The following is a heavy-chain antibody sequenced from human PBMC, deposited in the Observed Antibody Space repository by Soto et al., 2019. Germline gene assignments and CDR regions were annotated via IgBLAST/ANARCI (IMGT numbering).Heavy chain of an antibody. J-gene: IGHJ3*01. V-gene: IGHV1-18*01. Sequence: ASVKVSCKASGYSFSNYGISWVREAPGQGLEWMGWISTYNGDTDYPQKVQGRVTMTTDTSTSTAYLELRSLSSDDTAVYYCARARASYESTGYLGRALDVWGQ. CDR2: ISTYNGDT. CDR1: GYSFSNYG. D-gene: IGHD3-22*01. CDR3: ARARASYESTGYLGRALDV.